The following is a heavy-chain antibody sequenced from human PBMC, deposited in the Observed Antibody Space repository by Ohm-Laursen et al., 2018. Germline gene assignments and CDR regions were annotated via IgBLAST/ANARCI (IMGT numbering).Heavy chain of an antibody. J-gene: IGHJ5*02. Sequence: SETLSLTCTVSGGSISSYYWSWIRQPPGKGLEWIGYIYYSGSTNYNPSLKSRVTISVDTSKNQFALKLSSVTAADTAVYYCARGAEHCIGANCYFFWFDPWGQGTLVTVSS. CDR1: GGSISSYY. D-gene: IGHD2-15*01. CDR3: ARGAEHCIGANCYFFWFDP. V-gene: IGHV4-59*01. CDR2: IYYSGST.